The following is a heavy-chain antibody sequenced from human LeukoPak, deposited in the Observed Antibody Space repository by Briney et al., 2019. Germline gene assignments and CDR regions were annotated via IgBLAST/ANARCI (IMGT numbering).Heavy chain of an antibody. D-gene: IGHD3-22*01. V-gene: IGHV4-39*07. Sequence: ASETLSLTCTVSGGSISSSSYYWGWIRQPPGKGLEWIGSIYYSGSTYYNPSLKSRVTISVDTSKNQFSLKLSSVTAADTAVYYCARDRYYYDSSGYYYMDVWGKGTTVTVSS. CDR3: ARDRYYYDSSGYYYMDV. CDR2: IYYSGST. CDR1: GGSISSSSYY. J-gene: IGHJ6*03.